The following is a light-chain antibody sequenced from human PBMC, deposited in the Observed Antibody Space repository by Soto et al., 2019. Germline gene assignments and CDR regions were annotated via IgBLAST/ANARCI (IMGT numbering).Light chain of an antibody. V-gene: IGLV2-14*03. CDR3: SSYTSSSALAV. J-gene: IGLJ3*02. Sequence: QSALTQPASVSGSPGQSITIFCTGTSSDVGSYNYVSWYQQHPGKAPKLIIYDVSDRPSGVSNRFSGSKSGNTASLTISGLQGEDEADYYCSSYTSSSALAVFGAGTKLTVL. CDR1: SSDVGSYNY. CDR2: DVS.